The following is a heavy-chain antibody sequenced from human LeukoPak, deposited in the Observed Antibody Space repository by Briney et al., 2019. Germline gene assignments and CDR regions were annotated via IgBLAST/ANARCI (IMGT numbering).Heavy chain of an antibody. V-gene: IGHV1-46*01. CDR1: GYTFTGYY. Sequence: ASVKVSCKASGYTFTGYYMHWVRQAPGQGLEWMGIINPSGGSTSYAQKFQGRVTMTRDTSTSTVYMELSSLRSEDTAVYYCATEPTTYYYDSSGPITEYYGMDVWGQGTTVTVSS. CDR2: INPSGGST. CDR3: ATEPTTYYYDSSGPITEYYGMDV. J-gene: IGHJ6*02. D-gene: IGHD3-22*01.